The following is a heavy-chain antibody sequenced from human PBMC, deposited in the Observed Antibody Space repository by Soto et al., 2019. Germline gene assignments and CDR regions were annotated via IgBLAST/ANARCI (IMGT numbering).Heavy chain of an antibody. Sequence: GESLKISCAASGFTFSSYAMHWVRQAPGKGLEWVAVISYDGSNKYYADSVKGRFTISRDNSKNTLYLQMNSLRAEDTAVYYCARDRSPSVSGWFFSGDYWGQGTLVTVSS. D-gene: IGHD6-19*01. CDR2: ISYDGSNK. J-gene: IGHJ4*02. V-gene: IGHV3-30-3*01. CDR1: GFTFSSYA. CDR3: ARDRSPSVSGWFFSGDY.